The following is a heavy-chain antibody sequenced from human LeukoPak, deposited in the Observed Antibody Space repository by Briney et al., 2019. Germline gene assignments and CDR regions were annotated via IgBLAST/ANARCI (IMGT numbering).Heavy chain of an antibody. CDR3: AKDGDTAMVTGAFFFDY. CDR2: ISGSGGST. V-gene: IGHV3-23*01. D-gene: IGHD5-18*01. J-gene: IGHJ4*02. CDR1: GFTFSSYA. Sequence: PGGSLRLSCAASGFTFSSYAMSWVRQAPGKGLEWVSAISGSGGSTYYADSVKGRFTISRDNSKNTLYLQMNSLRAEDTAVYYCAKDGDTAMVTGAFFFDYRGQGTLVTVSS.